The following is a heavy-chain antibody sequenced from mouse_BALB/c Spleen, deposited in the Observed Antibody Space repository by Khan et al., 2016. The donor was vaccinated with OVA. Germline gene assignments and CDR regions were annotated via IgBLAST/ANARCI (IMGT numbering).Heavy chain of an antibody. CDR3: ARRNYYGSTSWFGY. CDR1: GYTFSSYW. J-gene: IGHJ3*01. Sequence: QVQLKQSGAELMKPGASVKISCKASGYTFSSYWIEWVKQRPGHGLEWIGEILPGSNITNYNERFQDKATFTADTYSNPAYMQLSSLTSEDSAIYYCARRNYYGSTSWFGYWGQGTLVTVSA. D-gene: IGHD1-1*01. V-gene: IGHV1-9*01. CDR2: ILPGSNIT.